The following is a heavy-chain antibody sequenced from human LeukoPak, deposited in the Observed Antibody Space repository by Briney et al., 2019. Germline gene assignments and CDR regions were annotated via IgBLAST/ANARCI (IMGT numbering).Heavy chain of an antibody. D-gene: IGHD2-2*01. CDR1: GGSIGSFY. J-gene: IGHJ5*02. V-gene: IGHV4-59*08. CDR2: ISDIGSI. Sequence: SETLSLTCTVSGGSIGSFYWSWIRQPPGRGLEWIAYISDIGSINYNPSLKSRVTISLDTSKNQFSLKLSSVTAADTAVYYCARHPFQYPFDHWGQGTVVSVSS. CDR3: ARHPFQYPFDH.